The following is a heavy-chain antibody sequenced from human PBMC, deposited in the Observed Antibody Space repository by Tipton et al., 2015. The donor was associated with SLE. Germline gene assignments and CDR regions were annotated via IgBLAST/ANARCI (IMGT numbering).Heavy chain of an antibody. CDR3: ARGGDSTGGFDP. J-gene: IGHJ5*02. D-gene: IGHD3-10*01. CDR2: IYYSGST. V-gene: IGHV4-59*06. Sequence: TLSLTCTVSGGSISSYYWSWIRQPAGKGLEWIGYIYYSGSTYYNPSLKSRVTISVDTSKNQFSLKLSSVTAADTAVYYCARGGDSTGGFDPWGQGTLVTVSS. CDR1: GGSISSYY.